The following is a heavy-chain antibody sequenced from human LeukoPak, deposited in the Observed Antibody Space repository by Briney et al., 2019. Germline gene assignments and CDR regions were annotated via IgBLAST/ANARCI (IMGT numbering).Heavy chain of an antibody. Sequence: ASETLSLTCTVSGGSISSYYWSWIRQPAGKGLEWIGRIHTSGSTNYNPSLKSRVTMSVDTSKNQFSLKLTSVTAADTAVFYCARLVVITTFDWFDPWGQGTLVTVSS. CDR2: IHTSGST. J-gene: IGHJ5*02. D-gene: IGHD3-22*01. CDR1: GGSISSYY. V-gene: IGHV4-4*07. CDR3: ARLVVITTFDWFDP.